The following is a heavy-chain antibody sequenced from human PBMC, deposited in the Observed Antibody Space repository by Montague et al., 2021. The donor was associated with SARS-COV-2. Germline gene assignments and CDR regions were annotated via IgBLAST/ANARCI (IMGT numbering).Heavy chain of an antibody. Sequence: FCFNKNTNYNPSLKSRVTMSVDTSKNQFSLKLSSVTAADTAVYYCARLRSMITFGGVIWPDAFDIWGEGTMVTVSS. CDR2: FCFNKNT. J-gene: IGHJ3*02. CDR3: ARLRSMITFGGVIWPDAFDI. V-gene: IGHV4-59*10. D-gene: IGHD3-16*02.